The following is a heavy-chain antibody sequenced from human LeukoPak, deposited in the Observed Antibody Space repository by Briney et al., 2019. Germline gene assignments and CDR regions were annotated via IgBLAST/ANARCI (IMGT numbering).Heavy chain of an antibody. CDR3: ARGGSLYDASYYYYLDV. CDR2: IDTAGDR. CDR1: GFTFRNYD. Sequence: GGSLRLSCAASGFTFRNYDMRWVRQASGKGLEWVSVIDTAGDRNYPVSVKGRFTISRENAKSSLYLQMNNLRAGDTAVYYCARGGSLYDASYYYYLDVWGKGTRVTVSS. J-gene: IGHJ6*03. D-gene: IGHD2/OR15-2a*01. V-gene: IGHV3-13*01.